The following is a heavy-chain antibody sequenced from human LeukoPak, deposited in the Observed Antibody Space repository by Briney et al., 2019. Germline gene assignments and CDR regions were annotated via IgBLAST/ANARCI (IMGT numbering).Heavy chain of an antibody. CDR2: IYYSGST. D-gene: IGHD3-10*01. Sequence: SETLSLTCTVSGGSISSSSYYWGWIRQPPGKGLEWIGSIYYSGSTYYNPSLKSRVTISVDTSKNQFSLKLSSVTAADTAVYYCAVYQELGAFDIWAKGQWSPSLQ. V-gene: IGHV4-39*01. J-gene: IGHJ3*02. CDR1: GGSISSSSYY. CDR3: AVYQELGAFDI.